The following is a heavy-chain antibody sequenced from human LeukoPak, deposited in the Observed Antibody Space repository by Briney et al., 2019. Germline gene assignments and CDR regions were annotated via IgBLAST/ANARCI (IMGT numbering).Heavy chain of an antibody. CDR3: AGSTVTTYQDAFDI. J-gene: IGHJ3*02. CDR1: GGSISSYY. Sequence: SETLSLTCTVSGGSISSYYWSWIRQPAGKGLEWIGRIYSSWRTNYNPSLESRVTMSVDTSKNQFSLKLSSVTAADTAVYYCAGSTVTTYQDAFDIWGQGTMVTVSS. CDR2: IYSSWRT. D-gene: IGHD4-17*01. V-gene: IGHV4-4*07.